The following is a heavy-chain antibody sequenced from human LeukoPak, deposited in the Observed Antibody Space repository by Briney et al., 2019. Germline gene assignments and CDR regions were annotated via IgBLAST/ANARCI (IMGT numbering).Heavy chain of an antibody. CDR1: GYTFTNYG. J-gene: IGHJ4*02. CDR2: FNPNSGGT. V-gene: IGHV1-2*02. Sequence: ASVKVSCKTSGYTFTNYGLSWVRQAPGQGLEWMGWFNPNSGGTHYAQKFQGRVTMTRDTSINTAYMNLNSPKSDDTAVYYCARDFDYGSGSSSSGFFGFDYWGQGALVTVSS. CDR3: ARDFDYGSGSSSSGFFGFDY. D-gene: IGHD3-10*01.